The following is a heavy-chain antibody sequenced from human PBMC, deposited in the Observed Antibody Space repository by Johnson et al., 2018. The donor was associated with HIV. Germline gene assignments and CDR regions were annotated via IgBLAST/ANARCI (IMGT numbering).Heavy chain of an antibody. V-gene: IGHV3-43D*03. J-gene: IGHJ3*02. CDR2: ISWDGGST. CDR1: GFTFDDYA. Sequence: VQLVESGGVVVQPGGSLRLSCAASGFTFDDYAMHWVRQAPGKGLEWVSLISWDGGSTYYADSVKGRFTISRDNSKNSLYLQMNSLRAEDTALYYCASSLHYYDSSGYRGAFDIWGQGTMVTVS. D-gene: IGHD3-22*01. CDR3: ASSLHYYDSSGYRGAFDI.